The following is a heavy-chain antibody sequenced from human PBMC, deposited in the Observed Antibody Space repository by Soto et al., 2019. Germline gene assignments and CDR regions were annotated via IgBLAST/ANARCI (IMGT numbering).Heavy chain of an antibody. CDR1: GFTFTSSA. J-gene: IGHJ6*04. V-gene: IGHV1-58*01. Sequence: SVKVSCKASGFTFTSSAVQWVRQARGQRLEWIGWIVVGSGNTNYAQKFQERVTITRDMSTSTAYMELSSLRSEDTAVYYCAATISRVTLLGPAATYSDHYGMDVWGKGTTVTVSS. CDR3: AATISRVTLLGPAATYSDHYGMDV. D-gene: IGHD2-2*01. CDR2: IVVGSGNT.